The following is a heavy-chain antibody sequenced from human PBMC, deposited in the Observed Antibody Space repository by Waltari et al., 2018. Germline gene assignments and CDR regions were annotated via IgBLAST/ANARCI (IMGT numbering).Heavy chain of an antibody. V-gene: IGHV3-33*06. CDR1: GFTFSSYG. D-gene: IGHD3-3*01. CDR3: AKGQQETIFTDY. Sequence: QVQLVESGGGVVQPGRSLRLSCAASGFTFSSYGMHWVRQAPGKGLEWVAVIWYDGSNKYYADSVKGRFTISRDNSKNTLYLQMNSLRAEDTAVYYCAKGQQETIFTDYWGQGTLVTVSS. J-gene: IGHJ4*02. CDR2: IWYDGSNK.